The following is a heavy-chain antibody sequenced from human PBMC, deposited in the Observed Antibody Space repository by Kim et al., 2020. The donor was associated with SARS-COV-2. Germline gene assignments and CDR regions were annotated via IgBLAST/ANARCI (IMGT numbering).Heavy chain of an antibody. CDR2: ST. D-gene: IGHD2-21*02. Sequence: STSYAQKFQGRVTMTRDTSTSTVYMELSSLRSEDTAVYYCILRGDFDFDYWGQGTLVTVSS. CDR3: ILRGDFDFDY. V-gene: IGHV1-46*01. J-gene: IGHJ4*02.